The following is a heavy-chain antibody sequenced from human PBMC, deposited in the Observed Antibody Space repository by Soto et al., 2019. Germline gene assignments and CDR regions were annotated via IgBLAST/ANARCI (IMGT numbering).Heavy chain of an antibody. D-gene: IGHD3-10*01. CDR1: GFTFSSYN. V-gene: IGHV3-48*02. J-gene: IGHJ4*02. Sequence: GGSLRLSCAASGFTFSSYNMNWVRQAPGKGLEWISYISSTGSTTYYADSVKGRFTTSRDNAKNSLFLQMNSLRDEDTAVYYCAREARGFDYWGQGTLVTAPQ. CDR3: AREARGFDY. CDR2: ISSTGSTT.